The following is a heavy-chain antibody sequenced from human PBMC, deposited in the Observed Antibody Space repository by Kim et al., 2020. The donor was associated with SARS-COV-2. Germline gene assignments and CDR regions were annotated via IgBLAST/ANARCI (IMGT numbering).Heavy chain of an antibody. D-gene: IGHD2-15*01. CDR3: ARFRGDCSGGSCYHNNPLTFDY. CDR2: INHSGST. J-gene: IGHJ4*02. V-gene: IGHV4-34*01. Sequence: SETLSLTCAVYGGSFSGYYWSWIRQPPGKGLEWIGEINHSGSTNYNPSLKSRVTISVDTSKNQFSLKLSSVTAADTAVYYCARFRGDCSGGSCYHNNPLTFDYWGQGTLVTVSS. CDR1: GGSFSGYY.